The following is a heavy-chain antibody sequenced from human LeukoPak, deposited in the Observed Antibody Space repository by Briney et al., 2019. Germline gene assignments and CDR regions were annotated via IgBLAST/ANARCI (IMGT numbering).Heavy chain of an antibody. J-gene: IGHJ5*02. Sequence: PSETLSLTCTVSGGSISSSYYWGWIRQHPGKGLEWIGYIYYSGYTYYNPSLKSRVTISVDTSKNQFSLKLTSVTAADTAVYYCARVGIAARPSENWFDPWGQGTLVTVSS. CDR2: IYYSGYT. V-gene: IGHV4-31*03. CDR3: ARVGIAARPSENWFDP. D-gene: IGHD6-6*01. CDR1: GGSISSSYY.